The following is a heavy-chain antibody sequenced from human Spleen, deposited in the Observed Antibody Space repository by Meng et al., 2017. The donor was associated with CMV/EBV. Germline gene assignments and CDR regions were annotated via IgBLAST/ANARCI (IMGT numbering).Heavy chain of an antibody. CDR3: ARDSSYYESIPLQ. V-gene: IGHV4-34*01. D-gene: IGHD3-22*01. CDR2: INHIGST. CDR1: GGYFSDYY. J-gene: IGHJ4*02. Sequence: CAVYGGYFSDYYWSWIRQPPGKGLEWVGEINHIGSTSYNPSLKSRVTISVDTSKNQFSLKLSSVTAADTAVYYCARDSSYYESIPLQWGQGTLVTVSS.